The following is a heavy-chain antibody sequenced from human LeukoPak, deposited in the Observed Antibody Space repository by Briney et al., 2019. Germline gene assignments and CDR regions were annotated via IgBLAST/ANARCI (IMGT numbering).Heavy chain of an antibody. CDR1: GFTFSSYA. J-gene: IGHJ4*02. V-gene: IGHV3-23*01. Sequence: GGSLRLSCAASGFTFSSYAMSWVRQAPGKGLEWVSAISGSGGSTYYADSVKGRFTISRDNSKNTLYLQMNSLRAEDTAVYYCAKDSSLGYCTNGVCYWDLYYFDYWGQGTLVTVSS. CDR2: ISGSGGST. CDR3: AKDSSLGYCTNGVCYWDLYYFDY. D-gene: IGHD2-8*01.